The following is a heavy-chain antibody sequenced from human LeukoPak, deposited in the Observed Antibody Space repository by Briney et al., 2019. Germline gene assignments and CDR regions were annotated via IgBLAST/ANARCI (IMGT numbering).Heavy chain of an antibody. D-gene: IGHD3-3*01. CDR1: GGSVSSGSYY. Sequence: SETLSLTCTVSGGSVSSGSYYWSWIRQPPGKGLECIGYIYYSGSTNYNPSLKSRVTISVDTSKNQFSLKLSSVTAADTAVYFCARSYDFWSGSPGGYFDYWGQGTLVTVSS. CDR2: IYYSGST. V-gene: IGHV4-61*01. CDR3: ARSYDFWSGSPGGYFDY. J-gene: IGHJ4*02.